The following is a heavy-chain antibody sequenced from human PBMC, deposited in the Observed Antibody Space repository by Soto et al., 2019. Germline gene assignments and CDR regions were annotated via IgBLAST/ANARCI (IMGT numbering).Heavy chain of an antibody. CDR3: ATDSPYDYVWGSYRIYCEC. D-gene: IGHD3-16*02. Sequence: PGGSLRLSCAASGFTFSSYAMSWVRQAPGKGLEWVSAISGSGGSTYYADSVKGRITISRDNSKNTLYLQMNSLRAEDTAVYYFATDSPYDYVWGSYRIYCECWGQGTLV. CDR1: GFTFSSYA. CDR2: ISGSGGST. V-gene: IGHV3-23*01. J-gene: IGHJ4*02.